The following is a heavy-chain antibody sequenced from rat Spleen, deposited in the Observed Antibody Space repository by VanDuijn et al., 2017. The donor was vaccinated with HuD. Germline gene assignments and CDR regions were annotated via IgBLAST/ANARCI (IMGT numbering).Heavy chain of an antibody. V-gene: IGHV5-29*01. Sequence: EVQLVESGGGLVQPGRSLKLSCAASGFTFSDYGVAWVRQAPTTGLEWVATISYGDSSGHSGTYYRDSVRGRFTISRDNAKSTLYLQMDSLRSEDTATYYCARPIGATGSPYFDYWGQGVMVTVSS. D-gene: IGHD1-11*01. J-gene: IGHJ2*01. CDR2: ISYGDSSGHSGT. CDR1: GFTFSDYG. CDR3: ARPIGATGSPYFDY.